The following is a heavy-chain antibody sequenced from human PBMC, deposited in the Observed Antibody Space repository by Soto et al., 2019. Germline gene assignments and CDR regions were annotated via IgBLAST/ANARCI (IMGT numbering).Heavy chain of an antibody. Sequence: QVQLLQSGAEVREPGASVKVSCKASGYTFTIYHMHWVRQAPGQGLEWMGWINPDSGGTKYAKKFQCGVTLTRDTSISTVYMELSRLRSDDTAVYYCAREIRSGYYKYWYFDLWGRGTLVTVSS. J-gene: IGHJ2*01. CDR3: AREIRSGYYKYWYFDL. CDR2: INPDSGGT. V-gene: IGHV1-2*02. CDR1: GYTFTIYH. D-gene: IGHD3-3*01.